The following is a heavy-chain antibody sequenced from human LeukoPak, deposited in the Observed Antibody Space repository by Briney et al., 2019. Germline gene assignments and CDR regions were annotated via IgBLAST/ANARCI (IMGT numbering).Heavy chain of an antibody. CDR3: ARDLAFGEMVTNRGAFDI. CDR1: GYTFTGYY. D-gene: IGHD5-24*01. Sequence: ASVKVSCKASGYTFTGYYIHWARQAPGQGPEWMGWINPYSGGTNYAQKFQDRVTMTRDTSISTVYMELTRLRSDDTAVYYCARDLAFGEMVTNRGAFDIWGQGTMVTVSS. V-gene: IGHV1-2*02. CDR2: INPYSGGT. J-gene: IGHJ3*02.